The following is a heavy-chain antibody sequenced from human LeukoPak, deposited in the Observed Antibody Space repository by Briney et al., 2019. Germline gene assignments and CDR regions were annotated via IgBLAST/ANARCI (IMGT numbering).Heavy chain of an antibody. CDR2: ISWNSGSI. Sequence: GRSLRLSCAASGFTFDDYAVHWVRQAPGKGLEWVSGISWNSGSIGYADSVKGRFTISRDNAKNSLYLQMNSLRAEDTGVYYCARDRLDAFDIWGQGTMVTVSS. CDR1: GFTFDDYA. CDR3: ARDRLDAFDI. J-gene: IGHJ3*02. V-gene: IGHV3-9*01.